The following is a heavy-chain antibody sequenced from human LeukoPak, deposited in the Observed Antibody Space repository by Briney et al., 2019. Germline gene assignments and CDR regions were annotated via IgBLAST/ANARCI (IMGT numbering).Heavy chain of an antibody. CDR2: ISGSGGGT. Sequence: GGSLRLSCEASGVTFSSYVMSWVRQAPGKGPEWVSGISGSGGGTYYADSVKGRFAISRDNSKNTLYLQMNSLRAEDTALYYASGHGSSSYWGQGTLVAVSS. CDR3: SGHGSSSY. CDR1: GVTFSSYV. J-gene: IGHJ4*02. V-gene: IGHV3-23*01. D-gene: IGHD6-13*01.